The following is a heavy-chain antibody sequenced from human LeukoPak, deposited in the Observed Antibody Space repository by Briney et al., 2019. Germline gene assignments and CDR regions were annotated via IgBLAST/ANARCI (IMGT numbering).Heavy chain of an antibody. CDR2: ISSSSSTI. J-gene: IGHJ4*02. CDR1: GFTFCSYS. Sequence: GGSLRLSCAASGFTFCSYSMNWERQAPGKGLEGVLYISSSSSTIYYADPVKGHFTISRDNATNSLYLRMNGLRAEDTAVYYCARVRLRGYSYGPLGYWGQGTLVTVSP. CDR3: ARVRLRGYSYGPLGY. D-gene: IGHD5-18*01. V-gene: IGHV3-48*01.